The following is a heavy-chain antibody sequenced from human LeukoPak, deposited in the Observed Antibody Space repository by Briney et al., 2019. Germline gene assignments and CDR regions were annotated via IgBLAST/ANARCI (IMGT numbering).Heavy chain of an antibody. CDR1: GFTFSSYS. J-gene: IGHJ3*02. CDR2: ISISSSYI. Sequence: GGSLRLSCAASGFTFSSYSMNWVRQAPGKGLEWVSSISISSSYIYYANSVKGRVTISRDNAKNSLYLQMNSLRGEDTAVCYCARDRPEHYDSSGYYYHDAIDIWGQGTMVTVSS. V-gene: IGHV3-21*01. CDR3: ARDRPEHYDSSGYYYHDAIDI. D-gene: IGHD3-22*01.